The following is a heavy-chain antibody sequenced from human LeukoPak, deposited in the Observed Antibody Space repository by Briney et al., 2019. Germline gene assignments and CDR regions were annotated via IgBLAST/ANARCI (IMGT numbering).Heavy chain of an antibody. V-gene: IGHV3-30*18. Sequence: GGSLRPSCAASGFTFSSYGIHWVRQAPGKGLEWVAVISYDGSNKYYADSVKGRFTISRDNSKNTLYLQMNSLRAEDTAVYYCAKVSVDTTFDYWGQGTLVTVSS. CDR1: GFTFSSYG. D-gene: IGHD5-18*01. CDR2: ISYDGSNK. CDR3: AKVSVDTTFDY. J-gene: IGHJ4*02.